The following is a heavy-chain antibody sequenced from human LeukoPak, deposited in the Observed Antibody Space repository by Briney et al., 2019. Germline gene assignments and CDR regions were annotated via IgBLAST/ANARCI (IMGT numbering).Heavy chain of an antibody. D-gene: IGHD6-13*01. Sequence: SETLSLTCTVSGGSISSSSYYWGWIRQPPGKGLEWIGSIYYSVSTYYNPSLKSRVTISVDTSKNQFSLKLSSVTAADTAVYYCARHVTYGSWYNFDYWGQGTLVTVSS. V-gene: IGHV4-39*01. J-gene: IGHJ4*02. CDR2: IYYSVST. CDR1: GGSISSSSYY. CDR3: ARHVTYGSWYNFDY.